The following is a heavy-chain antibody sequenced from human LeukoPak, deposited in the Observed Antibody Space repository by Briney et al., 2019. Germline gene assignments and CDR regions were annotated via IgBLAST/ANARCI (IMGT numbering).Heavy chain of an antibody. Sequence: PGGSLRLSCAASGFIFSNYAMNWVRQAPGKGLEWVSSIRGSYCSTYYADFVKGRFAISRDNSKNTLYLQMNSLRAEDTAVYYCAKDVYGDYGGLDYWGQGTLVTVSS. CDR2: IRGSYCST. D-gene: IGHD4-17*01. J-gene: IGHJ4*02. V-gene: IGHV3-23*01. CDR1: GFIFSNYA. CDR3: AKDVYGDYGGLDY.